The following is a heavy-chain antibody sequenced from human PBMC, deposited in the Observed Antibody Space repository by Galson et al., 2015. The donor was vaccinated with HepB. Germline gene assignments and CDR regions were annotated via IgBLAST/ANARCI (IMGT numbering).Heavy chain of an antibody. V-gene: IGHV1-18*01. D-gene: IGHD2-2*01. CDR3: AKDGEDIAEEPVAPYSDS. J-gene: IGHJ4*02. CDR1: GYTFTSYG. Sequence: SVKVSCKASGYTFTSYGLSWVRQAPGQGLEWMGWINVYQGNTKYSQKFLGRVAMTTDTSTSTAYMELRSLRSDDTAVYYCAKDGEDIAEEPVAPYSDSWGQGTLVTVSS. CDR2: INVYQGNT.